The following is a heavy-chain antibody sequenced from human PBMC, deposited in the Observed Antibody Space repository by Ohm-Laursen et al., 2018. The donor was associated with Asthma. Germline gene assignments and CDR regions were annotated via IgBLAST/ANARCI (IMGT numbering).Heavy chain of an antibody. D-gene: IGHD6-6*01. CDR3: ARGYSSSSLFVLYYYNMDV. CDR2: ISSSGFTI. CDR1: GFTFSSYW. V-gene: IGHV3-11*01. J-gene: IGHJ6*02. Sequence: SLRLSCTASGFTFSSYWMHWVRQAPGKGLEWVSFISSSGFTIYYADSVKGRFTISRDNAKNSLYLQMNSLRAEDTAVYYCARGYSSSSLFVLYYYNMDVWGQGTTVTVS.